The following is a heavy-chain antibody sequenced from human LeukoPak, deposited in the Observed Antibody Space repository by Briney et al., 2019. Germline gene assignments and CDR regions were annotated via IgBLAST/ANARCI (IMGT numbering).Heavy chain of an antibody. Sequence: SVKVSCKASGGTFSSYTISWVRQAPGQGLEWMGRIIPILGIANYAQKFQGRVTITVDKSTSTAYMELSSLRSEDTAVYYCARFRETTVAPDAFDIWGQGTMVTVSS. D-gene: IGHD4-11*01. J-gene: IGHJ3*02. V-gene: IGHV1-69*02. CDR2: IIPILGIA. CDR1: GGTFSSYT. CDR3: ARFRETTVAPDAFDI.